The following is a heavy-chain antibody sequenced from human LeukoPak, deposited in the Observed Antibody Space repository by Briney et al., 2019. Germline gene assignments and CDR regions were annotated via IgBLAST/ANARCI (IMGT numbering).Heavy chain of an antibody. CDR1: GGSIRSSTYY. CDR2: IYYSGTT. Sequence: PSETLSLTCTVSGGSIRSSTYYWGWVRQPPGKGLEYVGSIYYSGTTSYNPSLKSRLTISVDTSKNRFSLRLSSVTATDTAIYYCVRHFYYFDTSGYSNFDSWGQGSLVTVSS. D-gene: IGHD3-22*01. V-gene: IGHV4-39*01. CDR3: VRHFYYFDTSGYSNFDS. J-gene: IGHJ4*02.